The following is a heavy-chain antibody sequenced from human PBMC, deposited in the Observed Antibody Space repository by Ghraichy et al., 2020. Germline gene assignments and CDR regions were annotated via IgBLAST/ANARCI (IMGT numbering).Heavy chain of an antibody. CDR1: GFTFSSYS. J-gene: IGHJ6*02. V-gene: IGHV3-21*01. Sequence: GGSLRLSCAASGFTFSSYSMNWVRQAPGKGLEWVSSISSSSSYIYYADSVKGRFTISRDNAKNSLYLQMNSLRAEDTAVYYCARTGSGRYYYYYYGMDVWGQGTTVTVSS. CDR2: ISSSSSYI. CDR3: ARTGSGRYYYYYYGMDV. D-gene: IGHD1-26*01.